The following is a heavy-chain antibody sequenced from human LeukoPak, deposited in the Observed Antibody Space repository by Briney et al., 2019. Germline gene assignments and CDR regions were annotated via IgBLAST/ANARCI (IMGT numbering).Heavy chain of an antibody. J-gene: IGHJ3*02. CDR3: ARDSDAFDI. Sequence: XWXRQPPGXGLEWIGYIYYSGSTNYNPSLKSRVTISVDTSKNQFSLKLSSVTAADTAVYYCARDSDAFDIWGQGTMVTVSS. CDR2: IYYSGST. V-gene: IGHV4-59*01.